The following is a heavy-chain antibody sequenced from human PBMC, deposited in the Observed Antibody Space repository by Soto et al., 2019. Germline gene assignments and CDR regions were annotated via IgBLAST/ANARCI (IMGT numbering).Heavy chain of an antibody. V-gene: IGHV1-58*01. D-gene: IGHD4-17*01. CDR2: IVVGSGNT. Sequence: GASVKVSCKASGFTFTSSAVQWVRQARGQRLEWIGWIVVGSGNTNYAQRFQERVTITRDMSTSTAYMELSSLRSEDTAVYYCAAAKALYADFDYWGQGTLVTVSS. J-gene: IGHJ4*02. CDR1: GFTFTSSA. CDR3: AAAKALYADFDY.